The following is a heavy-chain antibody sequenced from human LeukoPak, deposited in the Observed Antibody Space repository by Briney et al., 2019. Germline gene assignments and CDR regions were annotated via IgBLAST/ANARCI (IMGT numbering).Heavy chain of an antibody. J-gene: IGHJ6*02. CDR3: ARQISTVVGFYGXDV. D-gene: IGHD4-17*01. V-gene: IGHV4-59*06. CDR2: IYYSGST. CDR1: GGSISSYY. Sequence: SETLSLTCTVSGGSISSYYWSWIRQPPGKGLEWIGYIYYSGSTYYNPSLKSRVTISVDTSKNQFSLKLSSVTAADTAVYYCARQISTVVGFYGXDVWGQGTTVTVSS.